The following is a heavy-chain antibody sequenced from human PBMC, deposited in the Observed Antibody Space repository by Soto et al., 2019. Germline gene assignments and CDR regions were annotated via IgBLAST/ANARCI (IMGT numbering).Heavy chain of an antibody. V-gene: IGHV1-18*01. CDR2: TTASNTHT. D-gene: IGHD3-22*01. CDR3: ARGGYSSGYHY. Sequence: ISWVRQAPGQGLEWVGWTTASNTHTNYAQKLQGRVTMTTDTSTTTAYMELRSLRSDDTAIYYCARGGYSSGYHYWGQGTLVTVSS. J-gene: IGHJ4*02.